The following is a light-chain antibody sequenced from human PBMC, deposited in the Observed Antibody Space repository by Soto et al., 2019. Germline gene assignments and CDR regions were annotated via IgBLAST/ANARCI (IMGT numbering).Light chain of an antibody. Sequence: EIVLTQSPGTLSLSPGERATLSCRASQSVSSDYLAWYHQKPGQPPRLLIYGASSRATGIPDRFSGSGSGTDFTLTISRLEPEDFAVDYCHQYGSSPTFGQGTRLEIK. CDR2: GAS. J-gene: IGKJ5*01. V-gene: IGKV3-20*01. CDR3: HQYGSSPT. CDR1: QSVSSDY.